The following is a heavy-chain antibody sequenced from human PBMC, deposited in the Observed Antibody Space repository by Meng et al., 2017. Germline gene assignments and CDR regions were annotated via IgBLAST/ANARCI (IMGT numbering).Heavy chain of an antibody. CDR3: ARIGDWGSTRYFDY. V-gene: IGHV4-4*03. CDR1: GCSISSCNC. D-gene: IGHD7-27*01. J-gene: IGHJ4*02. Sequence: QLQVLGPGPGLVTPPATLSLASAVSGCSISSCNCGSWVRQPPGKGLEWIGEIYHSGTTNYNPSLKSRVTISVDKSKNQFSLKLSSVTAADTAVYYCARIGDWGSTRYFDYWGQGTLVTVSS. CDR2: IYHSGTT.